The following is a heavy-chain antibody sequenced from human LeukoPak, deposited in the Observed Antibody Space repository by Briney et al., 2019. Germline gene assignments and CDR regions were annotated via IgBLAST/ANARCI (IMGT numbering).Heavy chain of an antibody. V-gene: IGHV4-59*01. CDR1: GYSINNYY. D-gene: IGHD6-6*01. CDR3: ARLSRGSSAGFDC. CDR2: IYYTGSS. Sequence: SETLSLTCTVSGYSINNYYWNWIRQPPGKGLEWIGYIYYTGSSSYNPSLKSRVTILVDTSKTQFSLKLSSVTAADTAVYFCARLSRGSSAGFDCWGQGILVTVSS. J-gene: IGHJ4*02.